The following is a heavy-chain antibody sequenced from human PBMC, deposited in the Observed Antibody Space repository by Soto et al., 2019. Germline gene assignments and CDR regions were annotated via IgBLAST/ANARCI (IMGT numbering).Heavy chain of an antibody. V-gene: IGHV4-59*12. D-gene: IGHD3-22*01. CDR3: ARSYYYDSSGYTWFDP. J-gene: IGHJ5*02. CDR2: IYYSGST. Sequence: PSETLSLTCTVSGGSISSYYWSWIRQPPGKGLEWIGYIYYSGSTNYNPSLKSRVTISVDTSKNQFSLKLSSVTAADTAVYYCARSYYYDSSGYTWFDPWGQGTLVTVSS. CDR1: GGSISSYY.